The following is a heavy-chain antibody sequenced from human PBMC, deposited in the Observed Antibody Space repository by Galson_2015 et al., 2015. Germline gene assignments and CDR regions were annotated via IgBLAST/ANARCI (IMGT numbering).Heavy chain of an antibody. J-gene: IGHJ4*02. CDR2: ISVSGKTI. CDR3: ARKGRLFYGSKAFDY. CDR1: GFMFTDYY. D-gene: IGHD3-10*01. Sequence: SLRLSCAASGFMFTDYYMNWIRQAPGKGLEWISHISVSGKTIYYADSVKGRFIISRDNANNSVYLQMNNLTPEDTAVYYCARKGRLFYGSKAFDYWGQGTLVTVSS. V-gene: IGHV3-11*01.